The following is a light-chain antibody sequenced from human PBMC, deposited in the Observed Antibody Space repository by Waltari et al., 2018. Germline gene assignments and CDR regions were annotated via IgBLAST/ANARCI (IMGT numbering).Light chain of an antibody. CDR1: QSISGW. CDR3: QHYSSYLVT. V-gene: IGKV1-5*01. J-gene: IGKJ4*01. CDR2: DVS. Sequence: DILMTQSPSTRSASVGDRVTITCRASQSISGWLAWYQQQPGNAPKILISDVSSLESGVPSRFSGSGSGTKFTLTISSLQPDDFATYYCQHYSSYLVTFGEGTKVEI.